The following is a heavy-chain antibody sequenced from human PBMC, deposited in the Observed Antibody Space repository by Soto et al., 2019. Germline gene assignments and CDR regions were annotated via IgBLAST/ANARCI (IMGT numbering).Heavy chain of an antibody. V-gene: IGHV3-23*01. J-gene: IGHJ2*01. D-gene: IGHD2-21*02. Sequence: DVQLLESGGGLVQPGGSLRLSCAASGFTSSTYALNWVRQAPGKGLEWVSTISESGGHTYYADSVKGRFTISRDKSKNTLSLQMNSLRAEDTAVYYCAKSDGCGGGACYTGTYHYFDLWGRGTLVTVSS. CDR3: AKSDGCGGGACYTGTYHYFDL. CDR1: GFTSSTYA. CDR2: ISESGGHT.